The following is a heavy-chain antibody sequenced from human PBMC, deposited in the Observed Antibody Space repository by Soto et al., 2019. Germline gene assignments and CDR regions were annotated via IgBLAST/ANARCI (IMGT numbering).Heavy chain of an antibody. CDR3: AKAVGEYLYFLNN. CDR2: IDTSGHNT. Sequence: EVQVLESGGGLIQPGGSLRLSCAFSGLTFSRYAASWVLQAPGKGLEWVSGIDTSGHNTYYADSVKGRFTSARDNSNKTLFLQMNNLRAEDTAVYYCAKAVGEYLYFLNNWRQGILVTVSS. D-gene: IGHD3-9*01. J-gene: IGHJ4*02. CDR1: GLTFSRYA. V-gene: IGHV3-23*01.